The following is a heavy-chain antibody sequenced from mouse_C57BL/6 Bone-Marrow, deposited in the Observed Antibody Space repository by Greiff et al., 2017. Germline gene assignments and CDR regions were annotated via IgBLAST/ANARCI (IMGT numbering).Heavy chain of an antibody. CDR1: GYAFSSSW. D-gene: IGHD4-1*02. CDR3: ARPNWDRYFDV. CDR2: IYPGDGDT. Sequence: QVQLKQSGPELVKPGASVKISCKASGYAFSSSWMNWVKQRPGKGLEWIGRIYPGDGDTNYNGKFKGKATLTADKSSSPAYMQLSSLTSEDSAVYFCARPNWDRYFDVWGTGTTVTVSS. J-gene: IGHJ1*03. V-gene: IGHV1-82*01.